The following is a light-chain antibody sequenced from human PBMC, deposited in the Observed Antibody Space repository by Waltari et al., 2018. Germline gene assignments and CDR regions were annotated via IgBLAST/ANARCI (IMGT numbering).Light chain of an antibody. CDR1: SSNIGTYY. V-gene: IGLV1-51*01. J-gene: IGLJ3*02. CDR2: DNN. Sequence: QSVLTQPPSVSAAPGQQVTIPCSGSSSNIGTYYVSWYHQLPGAAPKLLIYDNNKRPSGIPDRFAASKSGTSATLGITGLQIGDEADYYCATWDNSLTDVVFGGGTKLTVL. CDR3: ATWDNSLTDVV.